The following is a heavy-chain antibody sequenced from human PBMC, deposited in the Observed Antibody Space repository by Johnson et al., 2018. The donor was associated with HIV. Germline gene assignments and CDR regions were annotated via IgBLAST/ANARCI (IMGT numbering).Heavy chain of an antibody. V-gene: IGHV3-20*04. CDR2: INWNGGST. D-gene: IGHD3-22*01. J-gene: IGHJ3*02. Sequence: EVLLLESGGGVVRPGGSLRLSCAASGFTFDDHGMSWVRQAPGKGLEWVSGINWNGGSTGYADSVKGRFTISRDNANNSLYLQMKSLRAEDTALYYCARDTTMIVLCDAFDIVGQGTMVTVAS. CDR1: GFTFDDHG. CDR3: ARDTTMIVLCDAFDI.